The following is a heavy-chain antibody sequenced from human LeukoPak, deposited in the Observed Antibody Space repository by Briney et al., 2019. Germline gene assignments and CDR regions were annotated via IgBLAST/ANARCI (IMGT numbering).Heavy chain of an antibody. Sequence: PGGSLRLSCAASGFTFSSYGMSWVRQAPGKGLVWVSAISGSGGSTYYADSVKGRFTISRDNSKNTLYLQMNSLRAEDTAVYYCAKDMADYGDWEYFQHWGQGTLVTVSS. CDR1: GFTFSSYG. D-gene: IGHD4-17*01. J-gene: IGHJ1*01. V-gene: IGHV3-23*01. CDR3: AKDMADYGDWEYFQH. CDR2: ISGSGGST.